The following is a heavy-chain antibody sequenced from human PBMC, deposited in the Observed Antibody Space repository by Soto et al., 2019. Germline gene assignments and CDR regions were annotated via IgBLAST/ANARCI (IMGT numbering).Heavy chain of an antibody. Sequence: QVQLVQSGAEVKKPGSSVKVSCKASGGTFSSYAISWVRQAPGQGLEWMGGTIPIFATANYAQTFQGRVTITADKATSTAYMELSRLRSEDTDVYYCARLIGSFGVVTDYWGQGTLVTVSS. CDR1: GGTFSSYA. V-gene: IGHV1-69*06. D-gene: IGHD3-3*01. J-gene: IGHJ4*02. CDR3: ARLIGSFGVVTDY. CDR2: TIPIFATA.